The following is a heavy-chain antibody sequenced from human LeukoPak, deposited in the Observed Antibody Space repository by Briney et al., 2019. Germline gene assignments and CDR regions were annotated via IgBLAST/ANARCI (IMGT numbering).Heavy chain of an antibody. Sequence: PGEPLKISCKGSGYSFTNYWIGWVRQMPGKGLEWMGIIYPGDSDTRYSPSFQGQVTISADKSITTAYLQWSSLKASDTAMYYCARRGYCATTTCYRLFDYWGQGTLVTVSS. D-gene: IGHD2-2*01. CDR1: GYSFTNYW. V-gene: IGHV5-51*01. J-gene: IGHJ4*02. CDR3: ARRGYCATTTCYRLFDY. CDR2: IYPGDSDT.